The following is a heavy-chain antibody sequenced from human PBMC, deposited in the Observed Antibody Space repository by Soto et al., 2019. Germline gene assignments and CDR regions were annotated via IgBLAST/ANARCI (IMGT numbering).Heavy chain of an antibody. CDR2: INAGNGNT. D-gene: IGHD3-3*01. CDR3: ARVSRDYDFWSGYPYYYYGMDV. J-gene: IGHJ6*02. CDR1: GYTFTSYA. V-gene: IGHV1-3*01. Sequence: ASVKVSCKASGYTFTSYAMHWVRQAPGQRLEWMGWINAGNGNTKSSQKFQGSVTITRDTSASTAYMELSSLRSEDTAVYYCARVSRDYDFWSGYPYYYYGMDVWGQGTTVTVSS.